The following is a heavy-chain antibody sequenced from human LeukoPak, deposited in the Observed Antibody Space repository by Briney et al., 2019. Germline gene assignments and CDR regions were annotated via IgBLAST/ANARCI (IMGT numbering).Heavy chain of an antibody. CDR2: MNPNSGNT. CDR3: ARADQWDGYKYYFDY. CDR1: GYTFANYD. D-gene: IGHD5-24*01. Sequence: GASVKVSCKASGYTFANYDINWVRQATGQGLEWMGWMNPNSGNTGYAQKFQGRVTITRNTSISTAYMELSSLRSEDTAVYYCARADQWDGYKYYFDYWGQGTLVTVSS. J-gene: IGHJ4*02. V-gene: IGHV1-8*03.